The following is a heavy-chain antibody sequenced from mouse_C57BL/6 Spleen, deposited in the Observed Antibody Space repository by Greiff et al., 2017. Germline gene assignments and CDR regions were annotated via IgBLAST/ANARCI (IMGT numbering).Heavy chain of an antibody. CDR3: AKEGVSYYGSRGYFDV. CDR1: GFSLTSYG. Sequence: VQLVASGPGLVAPSQSLSITCTVSGFSLTSYGVSWVRQPPGTGLEWLGVIWGDGSTNYHSALISRLSISKDNSKSQVFLKLNSLQTDDTATYYCAKEGVSYYGSRGYFDVWGTGTTVTVSS. CDR2: IWGDGST. D-gene: IGHD1-1*01. J-gene: IGHJ1*03. V-gene: IGHV2-3*01.